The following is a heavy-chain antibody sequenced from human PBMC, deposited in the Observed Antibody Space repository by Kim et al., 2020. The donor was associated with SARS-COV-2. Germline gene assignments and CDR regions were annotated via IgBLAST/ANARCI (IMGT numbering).Heavy chain of an antibody. J-gene: IGHJ4*02. CDR3: TTGDSGAEDY. V-gene: IGHV3-15*01. D-gene: IGHD1-1*01. Sequence: GGSLRLSCAASGFSFTQAWLSWLRQAPGKGLQWVGRIKSKSAGGTVDYAAPVKGRFTISSDDSKNILFLQMSSLRSEDTAVYYCTTGDSGAEDYWGQGTLVTVSS. CDR2: IKSKSAGGTV. CDR1: GFSFTQAW.